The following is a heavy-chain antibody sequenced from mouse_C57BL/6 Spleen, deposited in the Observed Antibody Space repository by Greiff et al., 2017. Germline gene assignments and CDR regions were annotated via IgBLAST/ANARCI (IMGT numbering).Heavy chain of an antibody. V-gene: IGHV1-69*01. CDR1: GYTFTSYW. J-gene: IGHJ2*01. Sequence: VKLQQPGAELVMPGASVKLSCKASGYTFTSYWMHWVKQRPGQGLEWIGEIDPSDSYTNYNQKFKGKSTLTVDKSSSTAYMQLSSLTSGDSAVYYCAIYGNCGFDYWGQGTTLTVSS. CDR3: AIYGNCGFDY. D-gene: IGHD2-1*01. CDR2: IDPSDSYT.